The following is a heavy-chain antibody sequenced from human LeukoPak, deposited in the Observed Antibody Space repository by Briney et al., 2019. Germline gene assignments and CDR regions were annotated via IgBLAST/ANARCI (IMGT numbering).Heavy chain of an antibody. CDR2: IKPDGTTK. V-gene: IGHV3-7*03. D-gene: IGHD1-26*01. Sequence: GGSLRLSCAASGFPFSSYSMTWVRQAPGKGLEWVANIKPDGTTKFYVDSVKGRFTISRDNALNSLYLQMNTLRAEDTAIYYCAKDRTVGASYWYFDLWGRGTLVTVSS. CDR1: GFPFSSYS. J-gene: IGHJ2*01. CDR3: AKDRTVGASYWYFDL.